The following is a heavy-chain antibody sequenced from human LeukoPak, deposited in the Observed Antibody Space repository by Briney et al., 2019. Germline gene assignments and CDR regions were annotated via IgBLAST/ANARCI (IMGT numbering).Heavy chain of an antibody. J-gene: IGHJ4*02. CDR1: GYTFSNYV. CDR3: ARTMTTLTTHGELDF. CDR2: ISTYTGNS. V-gene: IGHV1-18*01. Sequence: ASVKVSCKTSGYTFSNYVLTWVRQAPGQGLEWMGRISTYTGNSNYAQKYQDRVTMTTDTSTSTAYMELRNLSSDDTAVYYCARTMTTLTTHGELDFWGQGTLVTVSS. D-gene: IGHD4-17*01.